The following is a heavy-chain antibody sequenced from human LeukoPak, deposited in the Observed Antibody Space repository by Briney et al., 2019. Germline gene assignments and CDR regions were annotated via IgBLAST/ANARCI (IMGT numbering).Heavy chain of an antibody. V-gene: IGHV3-7*01. J-gene: IGHJ4*02. CDR2: IKEDGGAK. CDR3: ASRKCSATSCFVDY. D-gene: IGHD2-2*01. CDR1: GFTFSNDW. Sequence: GGSLRLSCAPSGFTFSNDWMSWVRQAPGKGLEWVANIKEDGGAKYYVDSVKGRFTISRDNAKNSLYLQVNSLRAEDTAVYYCASRKCSATSCFVDYWGQGTLVTVSS.